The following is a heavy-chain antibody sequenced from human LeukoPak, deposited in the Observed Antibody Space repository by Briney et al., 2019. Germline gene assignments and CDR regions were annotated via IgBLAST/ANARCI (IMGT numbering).Heavy chain of an antibody. CDR1: GYSFTSYW. CDR3: ARQPVDPYYDFWSGYYAFDI. D-gene: IGHD3-3*01. V-gene: IGHV5-51*01. Sequence: GESLKISCKGSGYSFTSYWIGWVRQMPGKGLEWMGIIYPGDSDTRYSPSFQGQVTISADKSISTAYLQWSSLKASDTAMYYCARQPVDPYYDFWSGYYAFDIWGQGTMVTVSS. J-gene: IGHJ3*02. CDR2: IYPGDSDT.